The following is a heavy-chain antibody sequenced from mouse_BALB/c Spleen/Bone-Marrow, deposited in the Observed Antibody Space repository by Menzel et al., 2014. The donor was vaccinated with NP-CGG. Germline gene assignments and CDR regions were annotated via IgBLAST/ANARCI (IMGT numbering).Heavy chain of an antibody. J-gene: IGHJ4*01. CDR2: ISHSGST. CDR3: ARAGYRYDVGYAMDY. D-gene: IGHD2-14*01. CDR1: GDSITSGY. Sequence: DVQLQESGPSLVKPSQTLSLTYSVTGDSITSGYWNWIRKFPGNKLEYMGYISHSGSTYYNPSLKSRISITRDTSKNQYYLQLNSVTTEDTATYYCARAGYRYDVGYAMDYWGQGTSVTVSS. V-gene: IGHV3-8*02.